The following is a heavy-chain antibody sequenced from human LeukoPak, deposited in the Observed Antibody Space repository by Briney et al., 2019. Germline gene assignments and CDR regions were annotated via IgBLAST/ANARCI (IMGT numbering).Heavy chain of an antibody. CDR1: GYTFTSYA. J-gene: IGHJ1*01. D-gene: IGHD3-10*01. CDR3: ARMGGSGSYYNGHEYFQH. Sequence: ASVKVSCKASGYTFTSYAMHWVRQAPGQRPEWMGWINAGNGNTKYSQKFQGRVTITRDTSASTAYMELSSLRSEDTAVYYCARMGGSGSYYNGHEYFQHWGQGTLVTVSS. CDR2: INAGNGNT. V-gene: IGHV1-3*01.